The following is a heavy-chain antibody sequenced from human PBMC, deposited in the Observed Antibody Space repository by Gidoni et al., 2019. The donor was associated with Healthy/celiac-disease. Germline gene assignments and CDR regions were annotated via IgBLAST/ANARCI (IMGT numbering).Heavy chain of an antibody. CDR3: ARDSVFAASGGSFFRNWFDP. CDR2: IYHSGGT. CDR1: GGSISSSNW. D-gene: IGHD2-15*01. V-gene: IGHV4-4*02. J-gene: IGHJ5*02. Sequence: VQLQESGSGLVKPSGTLSITCAVSGGSISSSNWWSWVRKPPGKGLEWIGEIYHSGGTNYNPSLKSRVTISVDKSKHQFSLKLSSVTAADTAVYYCARDSVFAASGGSFFRNWFDPFGQGTLVTVSS.